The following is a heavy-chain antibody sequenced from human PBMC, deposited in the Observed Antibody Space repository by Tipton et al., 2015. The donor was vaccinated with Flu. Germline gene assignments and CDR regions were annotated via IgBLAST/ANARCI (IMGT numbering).Heavy chain of an antibody. CDR2: IYHSGST. Sequence: LRLSCSVSGGSVGSPYCWGWVRQPPGKGLQWIGTIYHSGSTYYNPSLKSRLTISVDTSRNQFSLKLTSVTAADTAVYYCARHTGDSVRGVIDYWGQGTLVTVSS. CDR3: ARHTGDSVRGVIDY. J-gene: IGHJ4*02. CDR1: GGSVGSPYC. D-gene: IGHD3-10*02. V-gene: IGHV4-38-2*01.